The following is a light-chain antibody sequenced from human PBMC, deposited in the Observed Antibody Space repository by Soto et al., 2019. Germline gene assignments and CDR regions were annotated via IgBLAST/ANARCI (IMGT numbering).Light chain of an antibody. CDR1: QSVSSSY. J-gene: IGKJ1*01. Sequence: EVVLTQSPGTLSLSPGERATHSCRASQSVSSSYLAWYQQKPGHAPRLLIYGASSRATGIPDRFSGSGSGTDFTLTISRLEPQDFAVYYCQQYGTSPRTFGQGTKVEIK. CDR2: GAS. V-gene: IGKV3-20*01. CDR3: QQYGTSPRT.